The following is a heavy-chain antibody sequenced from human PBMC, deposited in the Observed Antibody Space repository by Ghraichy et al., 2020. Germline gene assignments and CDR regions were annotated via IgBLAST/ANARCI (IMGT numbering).Heavy chain of an antibody. CDR1: KFTFSNFW. CDR2: IQHDGSDK. Sequence: GESLNISCVASKFTFSNFWMSWVRQAPGKGLEWVAHIQHDGSDKYYSDSVRGRFTISRDNAKNSLYLEMSSLRVEDTGVYYCARTTMTDSYDRSGLYYGYYYNGMDVWGQGTTVTVS. J-gene: IGHJ6*02. CDR3: ARTTMTDSYDRSGLYYGYYYNGMDV. V-gene: IGHV3-7*01. D-gene: IGHD3-22*01.